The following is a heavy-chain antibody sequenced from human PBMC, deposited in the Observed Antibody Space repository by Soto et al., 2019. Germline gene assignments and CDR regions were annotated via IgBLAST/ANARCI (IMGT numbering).Heavy chain of an antibody. V-gene: IGHV4-59*08. CDR2: IYYSGST. Sequence: QVQLQESGPGLVKPSETLSLTCTDSGGSISSYYWSWIRQPPGKGLEWIGYIYYSGSTNYKPSLKSRVTISVDPSKNQCLLMRGAVTAADKAVYYCARRYGLAFDIWGQGTMVTVSS. J-gene: IGHJ3*02. CDR1: GGSISSYY. CDR3: ARRYGLAFDI. D-gene: IGHD4-17*01.